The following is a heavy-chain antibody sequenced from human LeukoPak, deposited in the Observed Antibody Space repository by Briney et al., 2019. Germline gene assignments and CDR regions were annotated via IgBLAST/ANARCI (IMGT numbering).Heavy chain of an antibody. CDR2: IYYSGST. J-gene: IGHJ4*02. V-gene: IGHV4-39*01. D-gene: IGHD2-15*01. CDR1: GGSISSSSYY. CDR3: ARRGGGFDY. Sequence: SETLSLTCTVSGGSISSSSYYWGWIRQPPGKGLEWIGSIYYSGSTYYNPSLKSRVTISADTSKNQFSLKLSSVTAADTAVYYCARRGGGFDYWGQGTLVTVSS.